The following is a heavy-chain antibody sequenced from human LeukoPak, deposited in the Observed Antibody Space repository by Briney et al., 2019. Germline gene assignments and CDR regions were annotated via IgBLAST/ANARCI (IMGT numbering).Heavy chain of an antibody. CDR3: AKDDIAVAGTFDY. V-gene: IGHV1-18*01. Sequence: VASVKVSCKASGYTFTSYGISWVRQAPGQGLEWMGWITTYNGNTNYAQKLQGRVTMTTDTSTSTAYMELRSPRSDDTAVYYCAKDDIAVAGTFDYWGQGTLVTVSS. J-gene: IGHJ4*02. D-gene: IGHD6-19*01. CDR2: ITTYNGNT. CDR1: GYTFTSYG.